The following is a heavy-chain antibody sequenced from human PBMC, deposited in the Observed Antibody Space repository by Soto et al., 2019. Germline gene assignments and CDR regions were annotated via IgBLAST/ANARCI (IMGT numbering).Heavy chain of an antibody. D-gene: IGHD2-15*01. Sequence: PSETLSLTCTVSGGSISSSSYYWGWIRQPPGKGLEWIGSIYYSGSTYYNPSLKSRVTISVDTSKNQFSLKLSSVTAADTAVYYCAKHKYHSGGPSADWGQGTLVTVSS. CDR3: AKHKYHSGGPSAD. CDR1: GGSISSSSYY. V-gene: IGHV4-39*01. J-gene: IGHJ4*02. CDR2: IYYSGST.